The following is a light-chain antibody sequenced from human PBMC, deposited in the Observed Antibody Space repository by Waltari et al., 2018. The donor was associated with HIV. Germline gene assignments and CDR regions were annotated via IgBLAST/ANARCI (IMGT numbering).Light chain of an antibody. CDR3: SAWDDSLRATV. CDR1: FSNLGANT. CDR2: GHN. J-gene: IGLJ1*01. V-gene: IGLV1-44*01. Sequence: QSVMSHPPSASGTPGQTVTISCSGRFSNLGANTVNWYQQIPGTAPRLLIYGHNQRPSGVPDRFSVSRSGTSASLTIGGLQSEDEADYYCSAWDDSLRATVFGTGTRVTVL.